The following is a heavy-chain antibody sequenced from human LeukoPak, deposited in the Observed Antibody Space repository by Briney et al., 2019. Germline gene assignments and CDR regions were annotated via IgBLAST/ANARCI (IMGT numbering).Heavy chain of an antibody. CDR2: FDPEDGET. J-gene: IGHJ4*02. D-gene: IGHD3-3*01. CDR1: GYTLTELS. Sequence: ASVKVSCKVSGYTLTELSMHWVRQAPGKGLEWMGGFDPEDGETIYAQKFQGRVTMTEDTSTDTAYMELSSLRSEDTAVYCCATVSEDWSGYEHWGQGTLVPVSS. CDR3: ATVSEDWSGYEH. V-gene: IGHV1-24*01.